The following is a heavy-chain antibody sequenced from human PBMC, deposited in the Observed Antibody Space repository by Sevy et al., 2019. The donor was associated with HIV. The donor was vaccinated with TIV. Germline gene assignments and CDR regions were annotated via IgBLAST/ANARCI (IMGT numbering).Heavy chain of an antibody. D-gene: IGHD6-13*01. V-gene: IGHV3-7*01. CDR2: IKQDGSEE. CDR3: ARERGFSSTWCHDALDI. Sequence: GGSLRLSCAASGFTFSTYWMTWVRQAPGKGLEWVANIKQDGSEENYVDSVKGRFTISRDNAKNSVYVQMNSLRAEDTAVYYCARERGFSSTWCHDALDIWGQGTMVTVSS. CDR1: GFTFSTYW. J-gene: IGHJ3*02.